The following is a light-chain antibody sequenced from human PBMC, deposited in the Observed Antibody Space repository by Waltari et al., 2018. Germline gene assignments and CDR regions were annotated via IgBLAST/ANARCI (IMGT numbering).Light chain of an antibody. CDR1: NRDVGSYNL. Sequence: QSALTQPASVSGSPGQSITISCTGTNRDVGSYNLVSWYQQHPGKAPKLMIYEVSKRPSGVSNRFSGSKSGNTASLTISGLQAEDEADYYCCSYAGSSTSYVFGTGTKVTVL. CDR3: CSYAGSSTSYV. J-gene: IGLJ1*01. CDR2: EVS. V-gene: IGLV2-23*02.